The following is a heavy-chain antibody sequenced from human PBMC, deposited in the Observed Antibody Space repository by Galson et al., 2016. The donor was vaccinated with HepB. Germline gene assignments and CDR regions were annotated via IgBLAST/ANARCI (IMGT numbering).Heavy chain of an antibody. D-gene: IGHD5-12*01. Sequence: SLRLSCAASGFTFSPYNMNWVRQTPEKGLEWVSFISDSGTNIHYEDSVKGRFTISRDNAENSLFLQMNSLRDEDTAMYYCARDVMGTWLYGFDLWGQGTMVTVSS. CDR3: ARDVMGTWLYGFDL. V-gene: IGHV3-48*02. CDR1: GFTFSPYN. J-gene: IGHJ3*01. CDR2: ISDSGTNI.